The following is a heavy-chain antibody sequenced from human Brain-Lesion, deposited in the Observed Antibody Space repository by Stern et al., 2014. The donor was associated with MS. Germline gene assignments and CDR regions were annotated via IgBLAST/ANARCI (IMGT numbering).Heavy chain of an antibody. D-gene: IGHD3-10*01. CDR2: INPNSGGT. CDR1: GYTFTGYY. Sequence: VQLVESGAEVKKPGASVKVSCKASGYTFTGYYMYWGRQAPGQGVEWMGWINPNSGGTHYAQKFQGRVTMTRDTSITTAYMELSRLRSDDTAVYYCARGYYGSGRPQKGMDVWGQGTTVTVSS. V-gene: IGHV1-2*02. CDR3: ARGYYGSGRPQKGMDV. J-gene: IGHJ6*02.